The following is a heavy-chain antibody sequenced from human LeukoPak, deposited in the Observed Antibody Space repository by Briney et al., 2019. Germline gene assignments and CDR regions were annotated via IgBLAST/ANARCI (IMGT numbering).Heavy chain of an antibody. CDR3: AKDFFGSGSSLYNYFDY. CDR2: ISASGGNT. J-gene: IGHJ4*02. V-gene: IGHV3-23*01. D-gene: IGHD6-13*01. Sequence: GGSLRLSCAASGFTFSSYGMSWVRQAPGKGLEWVSAISASGGNTYYADSVKGRFTISRDNSKNTLYLQLNSLRAEDTAVYYCAKDFFGSGSSLYNYFDYWGQGTLVTVSS. CDR1: GFTFSSYG.